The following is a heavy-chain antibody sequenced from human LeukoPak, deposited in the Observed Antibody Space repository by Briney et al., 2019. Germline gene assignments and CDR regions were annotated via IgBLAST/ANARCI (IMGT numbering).Heavy chain of an antibody. CDR2: ISGSGGST. CDR1: GFTFNYAW. V-gene: IGHV3-23*01. J-gene: IGHJ6*02. Sequence: GGSLRLSCAASGFTFNYAWMSWVRQVPGKGLEWVSAISGSGGSTYYADSVKGRFTISRDNSKNTLYLQMNSLRAEDTAVYYCAKDCSSTSCYYYYGMDVWGQGTTVTVSS. D-gene: IGHD2-2*01. CDR3: AKDCSSTSCYYYYGMDV.